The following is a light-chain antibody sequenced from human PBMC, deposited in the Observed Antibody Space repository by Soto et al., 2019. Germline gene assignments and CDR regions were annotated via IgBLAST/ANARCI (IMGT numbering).Light chain of an antibody. Sequence: EIVLTQSPGTLSLSPGERATLSCRASQSFSSSFLAWYQQKPGQAPRLLIYGASSRANGIPDRFSGSGSGTDFTLTISGLKPEDVAVYDSQKYGSAPLSFGGGTKVDSK. CDR1: QSFSSSF. J-gene: IGKJ4*01. CDR3: QKYGSAPLS. CDR2: GAS. V-gene: IGKV3-20*01.